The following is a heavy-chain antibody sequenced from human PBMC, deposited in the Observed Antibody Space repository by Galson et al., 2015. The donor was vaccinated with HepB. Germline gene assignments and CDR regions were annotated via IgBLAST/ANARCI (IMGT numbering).Heavy chain of an antibody. J-gene: IGHJ4*02. Sequence: SVKVSCKASGGTFSSYAISWVRQAPGQGLEWMGGIIPIFGTANYAQKFQGRVTITADESTSTAYMELSSLRSEDTAVYYCARAPNREYSGYGLAYWGQGTLVTVSS. CDR2: IIPIFGTA. CDR1: GGTFSSYA. CDR3: ARAPNREYSGYGLAY. D-gene: IGHD5-12*01. V-gene: IGHV1-69*13.